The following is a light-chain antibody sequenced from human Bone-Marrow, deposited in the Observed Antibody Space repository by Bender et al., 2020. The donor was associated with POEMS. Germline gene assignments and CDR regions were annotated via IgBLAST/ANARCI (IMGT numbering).Light chain of an antibody. J-gene: IGLJ2*01. V-gene: IGLV2-14*03. CDR3: SSYTGSSTI. Sequence: QSALTQPASVSGSPGQSITISCTGTSSDIGGYNYVSWYQQHPGKAPKLMIYDVSNRPSGVSNRFSGSKSGNTASLTISGLQTDDEADYYCSSYTGSSTIFGGGTRVTVL. CDR2: DVS. CDR1: SSDIGGYNY.